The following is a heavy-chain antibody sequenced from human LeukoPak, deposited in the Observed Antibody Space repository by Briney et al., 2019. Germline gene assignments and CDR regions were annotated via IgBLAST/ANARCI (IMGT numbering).Heavy chain of an antibody. CDR2: INHSGST. D-gene: IGHD1-26*01. CDR3: ARGRLRGSYYGFDY. Sequence: SETLSLTCAVYGGSFSGYYWSWIRQPPGKGLEWIGEINHSGSTNYNPSLKSRVTISVDTSKNQFSLKLSSVTAADTAVYYCARGRLRGSYYGFDYWGQGTLVTVPS. V-gene: IGHV4-34*01. J-gene: IGHJ4*02. CDR1: GGSFSGYY.